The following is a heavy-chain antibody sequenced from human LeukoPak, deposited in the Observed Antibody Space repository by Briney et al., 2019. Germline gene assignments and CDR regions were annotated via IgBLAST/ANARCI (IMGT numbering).Heavy chain of an antibody. D-gene: IGHD3-10*01. V-gene: IGHV4-61*10. CDR3: ARAWFGELFFDY. J-gene: IGHJ4*02. Sequence: SETLSLTCIVSGDSISSGHYYWNWIRQSAGKGLEWIGYISSRGTSTYNPSLKSPVTISKDTSKNQFSPRLNSVTAADTAVYYCARAWFGELFFDYWGQGALVTVSS. CDR2: ISSRGTS. CDR1: GDSISSGHYY.